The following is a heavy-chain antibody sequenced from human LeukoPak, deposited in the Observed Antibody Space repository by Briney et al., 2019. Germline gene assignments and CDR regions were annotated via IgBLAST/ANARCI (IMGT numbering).Heavy chain of an antibody. CDR1: GFTFSSYA. D-gene: IGHD3-22*01. V-gene: IGHV3-23*01. J-gene: IGHJ4*02. CDR3: AKGLFSSGYSYYFDY. CDR2: ISGSGGST. Sequence: GGSLRLSCAASGFTFSSYAVSWVRQAPGKGLEWVSAISGSGGSTYYADSVKGRFTISRDNSKNTLYLQMNSLRAEDTAVYYCAKGLFSSGYSYYFDYWGQGTLVTVSS.